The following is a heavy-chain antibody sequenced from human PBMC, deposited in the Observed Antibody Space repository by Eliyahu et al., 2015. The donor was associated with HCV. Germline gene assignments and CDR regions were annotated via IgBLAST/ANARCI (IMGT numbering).Heavy chain of an antibody. CDR2: TYFRSKWNN. CDR1: GDSVSSISAS. CDR3: ARESISMVQGIKIDY. J-gene: IGHJ4*02. V-gene: IGHV6-1*01. Sequence: QVQLQQSGPGLVKPSQTLSLFCXISGDSVSSISASWNWIRQSPSRGLEWLGRTYFRSKWNNDYAISLKGRISINSDISKNQFSLQLNSVTPEDSAVYYCARESISMVQGIKIDYWGQGTLVTVSS. D-gene: IGHD3-10*01.